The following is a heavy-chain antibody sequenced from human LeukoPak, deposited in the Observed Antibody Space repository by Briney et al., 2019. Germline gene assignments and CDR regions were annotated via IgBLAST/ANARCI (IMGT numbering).Heavy chain of an antibody. V-gene: IGHV4-30-4*01. CDR2: IYYGGST. D-gene: IGHD3-22*01. Sequence: SQTLSLTCTVSGGSISSGDYYWSWIRQPPGKGLEWIGYIYYGGSTYYNPSLKSRVTISVDTSKNQFSLKLSSVTAADTAVYYCARAYYYDSSGYYSNRYYFDYWGQGTLVTVSS. CDR1: GGSISSGDYY. CDR3: ARAYYYDSSGYYSNRYYFDY. J-gene: IGHJ4*02.